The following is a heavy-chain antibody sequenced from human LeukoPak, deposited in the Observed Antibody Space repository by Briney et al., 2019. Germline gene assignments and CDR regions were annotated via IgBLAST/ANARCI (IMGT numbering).Heavy chain of an antibody. D-gene: IGHD6-19*01. CDR3: ARTPYSSGWYRH. CDR2: ISSSGSTI. J-gene: IGHJ4*02. CDR1: GFTFSSYE. Sequence: GGSLRLSCAASGFTFSSYEMNWVRQAPGKGLEWVSYISSSGSTIYYADSVKGRFTISRDNAKNSLYLQMNSLRAEDTAVYYCARTPYSSGWYRHWGQGTLVTVSS. V-gene: IGHV3-48*03.